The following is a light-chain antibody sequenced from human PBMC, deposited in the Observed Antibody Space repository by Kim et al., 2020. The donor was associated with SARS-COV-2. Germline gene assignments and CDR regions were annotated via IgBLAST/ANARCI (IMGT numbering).Light chain of an antibody. CDR3: QQSSTSPYT. V-gene: IGKV1-39*01. J-gene: IGKJ2*01. CDR2: AAS. CDR1: RSITTY. Sequence: ASMGDKVTITRRASRSITTYLNWYQQKPGKAPRLLVFAASTLHTGVPSRFGASGSGTDFSLTISNLQPEDFATYYCQQSSTSPYTFGQGTKLEI.